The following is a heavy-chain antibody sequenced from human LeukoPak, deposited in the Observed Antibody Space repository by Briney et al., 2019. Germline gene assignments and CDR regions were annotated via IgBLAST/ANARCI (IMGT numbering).Heavy chain of an antibody. CDR3: ARLVHSGYDYRFDY. CDR2: IYYSGST. J-gene: IGHJ4*02. D-gene: IGHD5-12*01. V-gene: IGHV4-61*08. CDR1: GGSISSGGYY. Sequence: SETLSLTCTVSGGSISSGGYYWSWIRQPPGKGLEWIGYIYYSGSTNYNPSLKSRVTISVDTSKNQFSLKLSSVTAADTAVYYCARLVHSGYDYRFDYWGQGTLVTVSS.